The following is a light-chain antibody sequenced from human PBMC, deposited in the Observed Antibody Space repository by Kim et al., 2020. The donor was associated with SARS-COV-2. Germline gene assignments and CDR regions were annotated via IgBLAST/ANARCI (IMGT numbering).Light chain of an antibody. V-gene: IGKV1-33*01. CDR1: QDITNY. J-gene: IGKJ2*01. CDR2: DAS. CDR3: QQYDNFPYT. Sequence: SASVGDRVTNTCQASQDITNYLNWYQQKPGKAPKLLIFDASNLETGVPSRFSGTGSGTDFTFTISSLQPEDIATYYCQQYDNFPYTFGQGTKLEI.